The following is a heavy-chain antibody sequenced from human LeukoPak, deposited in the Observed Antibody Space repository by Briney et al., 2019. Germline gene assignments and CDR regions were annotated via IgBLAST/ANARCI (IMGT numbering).Heavy chain of an antibody. CDR2: IIPIFGTA. D-gene: IGHD6-19*01. CDR1: GGTFSSYA. V-gene: IGHV1-69*13. J-gene: IGHJ6*02. Sequence: SVKVSFKASGGTFSSYAISWVRQAPGQGLEWMGGIIPIFGTANYAQKLQGRVTITADASTSTAYMELSSLRSEDTAVYYCARVGAVAGADYYYYGIDVWGQGTTVTVSS. CDR3: ARVGAVAGADYYYYGIDV.